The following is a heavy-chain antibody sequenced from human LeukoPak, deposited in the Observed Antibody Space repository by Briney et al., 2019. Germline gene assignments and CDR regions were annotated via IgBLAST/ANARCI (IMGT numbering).Heavy chain of an antibody. V-gene: IGHV3-30*04. Sequence: PGGSLRLSCAASGFTFSSYAMHWVRQAPGKGLEWVAVISYDGSNKYYADSVKGRFTISRDNSKNTLYLQMNSLRAEDTAVYYCARVSGDYSRWDNWFDPWGQGTLVTVSS. CDR3: ARVSGDYSRWDNWFDP. D-gene: IGHD4-17*01. CDR2: ISYDGSNK. CDR1: GFTFSSYA. J-gene: IGHJ5*02.